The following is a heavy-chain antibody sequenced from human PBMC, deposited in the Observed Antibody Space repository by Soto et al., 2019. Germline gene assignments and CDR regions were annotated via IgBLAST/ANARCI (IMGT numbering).Heavy chain of an antibody. CDR2: ISTSTGNT. CDR1: SYLFPKYD. V-gene: IGHV1-18*04. Sequence: VKVSVKAISYLFPKYDGTLVRQAPGQGLEWMGWISTSTGNTNYAQKLQGRVTMTTDTSASTAYMELRSLRSDDTAVYYCARGEGMAASHDGYDIWGKGTIVSGSS. D-gene: IGHD6-25*01. CDR3: ARGEGMAASHDGYDI. J-gene: IGHJ3*02.